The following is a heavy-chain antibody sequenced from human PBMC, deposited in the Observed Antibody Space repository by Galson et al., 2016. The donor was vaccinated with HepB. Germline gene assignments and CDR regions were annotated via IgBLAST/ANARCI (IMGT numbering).Heavy chain of an antibody. Sequence: QSGAEVKKPGESLKISCEGSGYSFTSYWIGWVRQMPGKGLEWMGTIYPGDSDTRYSPSSQVQVTISADKSISAAYLQWNSLKASDTAIYYGARRSSDAFDIWGQGTMVTVPS. J-gene: IGHJ3*02. D-gene: IGHD3-10*01. CDR3: ARRSSDAFDI. CDR2: IYPGDSDT. V-gene: IGHV5-51*01. CDR1: GYSFTSYW.